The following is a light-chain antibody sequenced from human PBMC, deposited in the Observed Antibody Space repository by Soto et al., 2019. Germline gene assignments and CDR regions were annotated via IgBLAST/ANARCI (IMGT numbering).Light chain of an antibody. J-gene: IGLJ3*02. CDR3: CSYAGSSWV. V-gene: IGLV2-11*01. CDR2: DVT. CDR1: SSDIGYYTY. Sequence: SALTQPRSVSGSPGQSVTISCTGTSSDIGYYTYVSWYQHHPGKAPKLMIYDVTKRPSGVPDRFSGSKSGNTASLTISGLQAEDEADYYCCSYAGSSWVFGGGTKLTVL.